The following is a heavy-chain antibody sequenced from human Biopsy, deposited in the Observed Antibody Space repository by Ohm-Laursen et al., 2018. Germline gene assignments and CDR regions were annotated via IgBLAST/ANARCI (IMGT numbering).Heavy chain of an antibody. J-gene: IGHJ5*02. CDR3: ARAPPLIRGVLESWFDP. CDR2: IYIDGTS. Sequence: GTLSLTCSVSGGFISSYYWSWIRQSAGRGLEWIGRIYIDGTSDYNPSLKNRVSMSVDSSKKQFSLRLTSLSVADTAKYYCARAPPLIRGVLESWFDPWGQGSLVTVSS. D-gene: IGHD3-10*01. CDR1: GGFISSYY. V-gene: IGHV4-4*07.